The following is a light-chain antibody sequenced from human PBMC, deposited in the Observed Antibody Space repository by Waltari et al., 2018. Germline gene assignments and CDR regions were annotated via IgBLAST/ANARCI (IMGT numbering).Light chain of an antibody. CDR1: QSLLHVDGYNY. Sequence: DIVMTRSPLSLPVTPGEPASISCRSSQSLLHVDGYNYLDWYLQKPGQSPQVLIYMGSNRAAGVPDRFSGSGSGTDFTLKISRVEAEDVGVYYCMQPLETPWTFGQGTKVEIK. J-gene: IGKJ1*01. V-gene: IGKV2-28*01. CDR2: MGS. CDR3: MQPLETPWT.